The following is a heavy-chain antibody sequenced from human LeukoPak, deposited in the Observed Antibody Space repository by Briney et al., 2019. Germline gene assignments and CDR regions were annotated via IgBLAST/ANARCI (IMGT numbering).Heavy chain of an antibody. J-gene: IGHJ3*02. CDR3: ASSGYYYSAFDI. V-gene: IGHV4-61*02. CDR2: ISLSGTT. CDR1: SGSMSSGDYY. Sequence: PSQTLSLICSVSSGSMSSGDYYWNWIRQPAGKKLEWIGRISLSGTTNYNPSLKSRVTISVDRSKNQFSLKLTSVTAADTAVYYCASSGYYYSAFDIWGQGTMVTVSS. D-gene: IGHD3-22*01.